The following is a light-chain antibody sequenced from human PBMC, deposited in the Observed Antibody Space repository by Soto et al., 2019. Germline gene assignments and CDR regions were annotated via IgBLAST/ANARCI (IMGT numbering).Light chain of an antibody. J-gene: IGLJ1*01. CDR2: DVS. CDR3: SSYAGTYIV. V-gene: IGLV2-8*01. Sequence: QSVLTQPPSXSGSPGQSVAISCTGTSSDVGGYDYVSWYQQHPGKAPKLMIYDVSKRPSGVPDRFSGSKSGNTASLTVSGLQAEDEADYYCSSYAGTYIVFGTGTKVTVL. CDR1: SSDVGGYDY.